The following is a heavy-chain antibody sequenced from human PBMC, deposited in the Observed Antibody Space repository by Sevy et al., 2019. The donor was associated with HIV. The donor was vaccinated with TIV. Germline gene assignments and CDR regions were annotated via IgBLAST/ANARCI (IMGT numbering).Heavy chain of an antibody. CDR1: GFTFSSYW. J-gene: IGHJ4*02. Sequence: GESLKISCAASGFTFSSYWMSWVRQAPGKGLEWVANIKQDGSEKYYVDSVKGRFTISRDNAKNSLYLQMNSLRAEDTAVYYCARDGDYYDSSGYGDYWGQGTLVTVSS. CDR3: ARDGDYYDSSGYGDY. D-gene: IGHD3-22*01. V-gene: IGHV3-7*01. CDR2: IKQDGSEK.